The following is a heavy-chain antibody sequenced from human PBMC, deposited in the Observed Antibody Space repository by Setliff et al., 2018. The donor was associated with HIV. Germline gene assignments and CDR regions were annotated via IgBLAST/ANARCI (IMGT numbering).Heavy chain of an antibody. D-gene: IGHD3-16*01. J-gene: IGHJ3*01. CDR2: IGPYNGRT. CDR3: ARDDGGYNYAEVFDV. V-gene: IGHV1-18*01. CDR1: GYMFIAYG. Sequence: ASVKVSCKTSGYMFIAYGMSWVRRAPGQGLEWMDWIGPYNGRTEYAQEFQGRVSLTIDTSASTAYMELRSLRSDGTAVYYCARDDGGYNYAEVFDVWGQGTMVTVSS.